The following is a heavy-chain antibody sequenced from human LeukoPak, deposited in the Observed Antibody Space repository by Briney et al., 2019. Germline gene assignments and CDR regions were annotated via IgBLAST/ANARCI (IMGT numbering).Heavy chain of an antibody. J-gene: IGHJ4*02. CDR1: GYTFTGYY. V-gene: IGHV1-2*02. Sequence: ASVKVSCKASGYTFTGYYMHWVRQAPGQGLEWMGWINPNSGVTKYAQNFQGRVTMTRDTSISTAYMELSRLRSDDTAVYYCARDRDWNLDYWGQGTLATVSS. D-gene: IGHD1-1*01. CDR2: INPNSGVT. CDR3: ARDRDWNLDY.